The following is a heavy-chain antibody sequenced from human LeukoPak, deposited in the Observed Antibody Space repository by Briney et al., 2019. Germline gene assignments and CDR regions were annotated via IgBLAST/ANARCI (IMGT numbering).Heavy chain of an antibody. CDR1: GFTFSSYS. CDR2: ISGSGGST. J-gene: IGHJ4*02. D-gene: IGHD3-3*01. Sequence: PGGSLRLSCAASGFTFSSYSMNWVRQAPGKGLEWVSVISGSGGSTYYADSVKGRFTISRDNSKNTLYLQMNSLRAEDTAVYYCAKDIDTYYDFWSGYLGNPFDYWGQGTLVTVSS. CDR3: AKDIDTYYDFWSGYLGNPFDY. V-gene: IGHV3-23*01.